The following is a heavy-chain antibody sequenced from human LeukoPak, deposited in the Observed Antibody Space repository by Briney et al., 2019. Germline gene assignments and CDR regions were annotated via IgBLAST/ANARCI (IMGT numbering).Heavy chain of an antibody. D-gene: IGHD3-22*01. Sequence: GGSLRLSCAASGFTFSSYSMNWVRQAPGKGLEWVSSISSSSSYIYYADSVKGRFTISRDNAKNSLYLQMNSLRAEDTAVYYCARDKKAGDSSGYGVFGFDYWGQGTLVTVSS. CDR1: GFTFSSYS. J-gene: IGHJ4*02. CDR2: ISSSSSYI. V-gene: IGHV3-21*01. CDR3: ARDKKAGDSSGYGVFGFDY.